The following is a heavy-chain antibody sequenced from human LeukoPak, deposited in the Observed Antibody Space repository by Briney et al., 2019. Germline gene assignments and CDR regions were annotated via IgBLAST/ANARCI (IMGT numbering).Heavy chain of an antibody. CDR2: ISGSGGST. CDR3: AEPSGSYSAPTGY. J-gene: IGHJ4*02. D-gene: IGHD1-26*01. Sequence: PGGSLRLSCAASGFTFSSYAMSWVRQAPGKGLEWVSAISGSGGSTFHAGSVKGRFTISRDNSKNTLYLQMNSLRAEDTTVYYFAEPSGSYSAPTGYWGQGTLVTVSS. CDR1: GFTFSSYA. V-gene: IGHV3-23*01.